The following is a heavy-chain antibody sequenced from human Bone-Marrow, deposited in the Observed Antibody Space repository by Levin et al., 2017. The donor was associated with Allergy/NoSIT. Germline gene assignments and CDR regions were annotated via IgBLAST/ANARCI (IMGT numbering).Heavy chain of an antibody. V-gene: IGHV4-61*01. D-gene: IGHD5-18*01. CDR1: GGSVSTSSYY. CDR3: ARGAYSYGHYWYFDL. J-gene: IGHJ2*01. Sequence: PGGSLRLSCTVSGGSVSTSSYYWNWIRQSPGKGLEWIGYVTYTGSSDHNPSLKSRDTILVDTSENQFSLKLSSVTAADTAVYYCARGAYSYGHYWYFDLWGRGTLVTVSS. CDR2: VTYTGSS.